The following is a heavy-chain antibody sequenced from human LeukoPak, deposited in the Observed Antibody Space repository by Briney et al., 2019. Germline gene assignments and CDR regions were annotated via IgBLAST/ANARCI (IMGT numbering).Heavy chain of an antibody. J-gene: IGHJ6*03. CDR3: AREGPDSYGSYYYYYYMDV. CDR1: GGSISSGSYY. Sequence: SETLSLTCTVSGGSISSGSYYWSWIRQPAGTGLEWIGRIYTSGSTNYNPSLKSRVTISVATSKNQFSLKLSSVTAADTAVYYCAREGPDSYGSYYYYYYMDVWGKGTTVTVSS. D-gene: IGHD5-18*01. CDR2: IYTSGST. V-gene: IGHV4-61*02.